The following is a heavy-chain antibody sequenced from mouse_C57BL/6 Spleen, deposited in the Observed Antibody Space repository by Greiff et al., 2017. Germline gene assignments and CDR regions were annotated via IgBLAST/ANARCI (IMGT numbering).Heavy chain of an antibody. CDR3: ARSLYDGYLWFAY. V-gene: IGHV1-53*01. CDR1: GYTFTSYW. CDR2: INPSNGGT. D-gene: IGHD2-3*01. Sequence: QVQLQQSGTELVKPGASVKLSCKASGYTFTSYWMHWVKQRPGQGLEWIGNINPSNGGTNYNEKFKSKATLTVDKSSSTAYMQLSSLTSEDSAVXYCARSLYDGYLWFAYWGQGTLVTVSA. J-gene: IGHJ3*01.